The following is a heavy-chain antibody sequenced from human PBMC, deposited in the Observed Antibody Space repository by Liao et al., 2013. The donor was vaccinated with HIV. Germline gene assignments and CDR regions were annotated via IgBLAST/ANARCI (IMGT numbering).Heavy chain of an antibody. CDR1: GGYINSGNYY. CDR2: MYYSGST. Sequence: QVQLQESGPGLVKPSQTLSLTCTVSGGYINSGNYYWSWIRQPPGKGLEWIGYMYYSGSTNYNPSLKSRVTISVDTSKNQFSLRLSSVTAADTAMYYCARGETYGSSGYYYVDYFVLLGPREPVVTVSS. J-gene: IGHJ4*02. V-gene: IGHV4-30-4*08. CDR3: ARGETYGSSGYYYVDYFVL. D-gene: IGHD3-22*01.